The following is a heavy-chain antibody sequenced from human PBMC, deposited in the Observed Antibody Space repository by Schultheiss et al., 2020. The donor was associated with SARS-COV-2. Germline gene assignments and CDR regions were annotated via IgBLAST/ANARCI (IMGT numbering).Heavy chain of an antibody. V-gene: IGHV4-61*01. CDR2: VYHSGST. CDR3: ARGGYCSSTSCSIAGYYYYYGMDV. J-gene: IGHJ6*02. CDR1: GGSVSSGSYY. Sequence: SQTLSLTCTVSGGSVSSGSYYWSWIRQPPGKGLEWIGEVYHSGSTNYNPSLKSRVTISVDTSKNQFSLKLSSVTAADTAVYYCARGGYCSSTSCSIAGYYYYYGMDVWGQGTTVTVSS. D-gene: IGHD2-2*01.